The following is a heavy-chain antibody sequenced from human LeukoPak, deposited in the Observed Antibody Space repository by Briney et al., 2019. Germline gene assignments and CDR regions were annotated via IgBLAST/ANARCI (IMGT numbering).Heavy chain of an antibody. CDR2: IYYSGST. CDR1: GGSISSYY. V-gene: IGHV4-39*07. D-gene: IGHD6-19*01. J-gene: IGHJ4*02. CDR3: AKDRGEQWLVQHDY. Sequence: SETLSLTCTVSGGSISSYYWGWIRQPPGKGLEWIGSIYYSGSTYYNPSLKSRVTISVDTSKNQFSLKLSSVTAEDTAVYYCAKDRGEQWLVQHDYWGQGTLVTVSS.